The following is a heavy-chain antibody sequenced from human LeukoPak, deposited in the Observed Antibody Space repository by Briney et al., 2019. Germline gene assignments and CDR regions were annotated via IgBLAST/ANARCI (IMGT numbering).Heavy chain of an antibody. CDR2: IYYGGTT. V-gene: IGHV4-39*01. CDR3: ARQISDYYYYYIDV. J-gene: IGHJ6*03. CDR1: GGSITSSSYY. Sequence: PSETLSLTCTVSGGSITSSSYYWGWIRQPPGKGLEWIGNIYYGGTTYYNLSLKSRVTIFEDTSKNCFSLMLSSVTAADTAAYYCARQISDYYYYYIDVWGKGTTVIVSS.